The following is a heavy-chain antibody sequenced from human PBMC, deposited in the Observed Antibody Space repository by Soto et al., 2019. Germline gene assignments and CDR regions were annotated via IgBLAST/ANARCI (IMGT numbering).Heavy chain of an antibody. J-gene: IGHJ4*02. CDR1: GFTFSNHW. V-gene: IGHV3-7*03. Sequence: PGGSLRLSCAASGFTFSNHWMTWVRQAPGKGLEWVASVNQDGSEKYSVDSAKGRFTISRDNAKNSLYLQMNSLRVEDTALYYCARSSPLSRSYLGYWGQGAVVTVSS. CDR3: ARSSPLSRSYLGY. CDR2: VNQDGSEK.